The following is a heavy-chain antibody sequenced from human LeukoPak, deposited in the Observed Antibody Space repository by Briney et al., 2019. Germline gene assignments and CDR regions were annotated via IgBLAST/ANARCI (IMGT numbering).Heavy chain of an antibody. Sequence: VASVKVSCKASGYTFTSYYMHLVRQAPGQGLEWMGIINPSGGSTTYAQKFQGRVTMTRDTSTTTVYMELSSLRSEDTAVYYCARDTQGGYYYMDVWGKGTTVTVSS. V-gene: IGHV1-46*01. CDR1: GYTFTSYY. J-gene: IGHJ6*03. D-gene: IGHD3-16*01. CDR3: ARDTQGGYYYMDV. CDR2: INPSGGST.